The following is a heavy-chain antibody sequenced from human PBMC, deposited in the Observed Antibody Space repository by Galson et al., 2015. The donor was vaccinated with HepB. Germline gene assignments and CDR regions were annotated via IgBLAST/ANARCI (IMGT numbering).Heavy chain of an antibody. J-gene: IGHJ6*03. V-gene: IGHV1-46*01. Sequence: SVKVSCKASGYTFTSYYMHWVRQAPGQGLEWMGAINPIAGTTTTYAQTFQGRITVTRDTSTSTVYMELSSLRSEDTAVYYCARGQGGGGYISYYFYYMDVWGKGTTVTVSS. D-gene: IGHD6-25*01. CDR2: INPIAGTTT. CDR1: GYTFTSYY. CDR3: ARGQGGGGYISYYFYYMDV.